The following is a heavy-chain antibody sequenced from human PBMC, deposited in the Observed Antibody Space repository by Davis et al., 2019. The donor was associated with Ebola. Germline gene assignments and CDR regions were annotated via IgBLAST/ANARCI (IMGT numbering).Heavy chain of an antibody. V-gene: IGHV4-34*01. J-gene: IGHJ4*02. Sequence: PSETLSLTCAVYGGSFSGYYWSWIRQPPGKGLEWIGEINHSGSTNYNPSLKSRVTISVDTSKNQFSLKLSSVTAADTAVYYCAREGLRIARRGDYWGQGTLVTVSS. CDR3: AREGLRIARRGDY. CDR1: GGSFSGYY. D-gene: IGHD2-21*01. CDR2: INHSGST.